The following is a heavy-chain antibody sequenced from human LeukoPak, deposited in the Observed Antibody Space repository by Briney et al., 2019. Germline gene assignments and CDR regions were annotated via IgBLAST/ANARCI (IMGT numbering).Heavy chain of an antibody. J-gene: IGHJ5*02. CDR3: ARDLGRVSGYDFPGYSSSWYYWFDP. V-gene: IGHV3-7*03. Sequence: GGSLRLSCAASGFTFSSYWMSWVRQAPGKGLEWVANIKQNGSEKYYVDSVKGRFTISRDNAKNSLYLQMNSLRSEDTAVYYCARDLGRVSGYDFPGYSSSWYYWFDPWGQGTLVTVSS. CDR2: IKQNGSEK. D-gene: IGHD6-13*01. CDR1: GFTFSSYW.